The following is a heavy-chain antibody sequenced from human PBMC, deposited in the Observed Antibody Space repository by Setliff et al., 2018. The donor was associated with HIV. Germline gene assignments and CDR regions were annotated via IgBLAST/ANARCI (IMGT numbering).Heavy chain of an antibody. D-gene: IGHD6-13*01. CDR3: ARGGSRGSWYWDY. CDR1: GGFISTGGYS. J-gene: IGHJ4*02. CDR2: IYHSGNT. V-gene: IGHV4-30-2*01. Sequence: PSETLSFTCTVSGGFISTGGYSWSWIRQPPGKGLEWIGYIYHSGNTYYNPSLKSRVSISVDRSKNHLSLRLSSVTAADTAVYYCARGGSRGSWYWDYWGQGTRVTVSS.